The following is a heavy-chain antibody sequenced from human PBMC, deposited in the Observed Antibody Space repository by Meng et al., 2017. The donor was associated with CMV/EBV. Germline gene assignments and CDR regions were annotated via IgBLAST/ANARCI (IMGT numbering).Heavy chain of an antibody. Sequence: GSLRLSCTVSGGSISSYYWSWIRQPPGKGLEWIGYIYYIGSTNYNPSLKSRVTISVDTSKNQFSLKLSSVTAADTAVYYCARDHSSSWSLDYWGQGTLVTVSS. D-gene: IGHD6-13*01. CDR3: ARDHSSSWSLDY. V-gene: IGHV4-59*01. CDR2: IYYIGST. CDR1: GGSISSYY. J-gene: IGHJ4*02.